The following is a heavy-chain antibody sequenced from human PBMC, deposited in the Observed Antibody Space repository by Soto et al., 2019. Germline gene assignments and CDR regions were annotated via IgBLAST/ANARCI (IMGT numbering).Heavy chain of an antibody. Sequence: EVQLVESGGGLVKPGGSLRFSCAASGFTFCGYYMNWVRQAPGKGLEWVSSISSSSTIYYADSVKGRFTISRDNAKNSLYLQMNSLRAEDTAVYYCARDRRITIFGDYYYYYDMDVWGQGTTVTVSS. CDR1: GFTFCGYY. CDR2: ISSSSTI. D-gene: IGHD3-3*01. CDR3: ARDRRITIFGDYYYYYDMDV. V-gene: IGHV3-48*04. J-gene: IGHJ6*02.